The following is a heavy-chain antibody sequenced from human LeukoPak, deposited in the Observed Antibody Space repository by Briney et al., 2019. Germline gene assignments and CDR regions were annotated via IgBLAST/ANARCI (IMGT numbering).Heavy chain of an antibody. D-gene: IGHD3-22*01. Sequence: SETLSLTCAVYGGSFSGYYWSWIRQPPGKGLEWIGEINHSGSTNYNPSLKSRVTISVDTSKNQFSLKLSSVTAADTAVYYCARHDSPTAAFDIWGQGTMVTVSS. CDR1: GGSFSGYY. CDR2: INHSGST. J-gene: IGHJ3*02. CDR3: ARHDSPTAAFDI. V-gene: IGHV4-34*01.